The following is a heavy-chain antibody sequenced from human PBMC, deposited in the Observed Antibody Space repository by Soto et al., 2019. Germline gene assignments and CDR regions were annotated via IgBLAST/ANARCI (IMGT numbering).Heavy chain of an antibody. Sequence: SQTLSLTCAISGDSASSNSAAWNWIRQSPSRGLEWLGRTYYRSKWYNDYAVSVKSRITINPDTSKNQFSLQLNSVTPEDTAGYYCARDRVAAARTRYSSYGMDVWGQGTTVTVSS. CDR1: GDSASSNSAA. J-gene: IGHJ6*02. V-gene: IGHV6-1*01. CDR3: ARDRVAAARTRYSSYGMDV. CDR2: TYYRSKWYN. D-gene: IGHD6-13*01.